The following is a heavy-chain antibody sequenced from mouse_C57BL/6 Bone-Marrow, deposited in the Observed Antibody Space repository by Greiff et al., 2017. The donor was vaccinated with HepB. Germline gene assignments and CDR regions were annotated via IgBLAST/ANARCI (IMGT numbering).Heavy chain of an antibody. CDR2: IHPNSGST. Sequence: QVQLKQPGAELVKPGASVKLSCKASGYTFTSYWMHWVKQRPGQGLEWIGMIHPNSGSTNYNEKFKSKATLTVDKSSSTAYMQLSSLTSEDSAVYYCARPGVLYYGLDYWGQGTTLTVSS. V-gene: IGHV1-64*01. J-gene: IGHJ2*01. D-gene: IGHD1-1*01. CDR1: GYTFTSYW. CDR3: ARPGVLYYGLDY.